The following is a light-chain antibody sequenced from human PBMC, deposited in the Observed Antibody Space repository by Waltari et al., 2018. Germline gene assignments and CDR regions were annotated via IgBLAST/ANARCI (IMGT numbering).Light chain of an antibody. V-gene: IGLV3-25*03. CDR2: KDS. Sequence: SFELTQPPSLSVSPGQTARITCSGDALSKQYAHWHHPRPGLAPGLVIYKDSERPSGIPERFSGSSSGTTVTLTISGVQAEDEADYYCQSADSSGSVVFGGGTKLTVL. J-gene: IGLJ2*01. CDR3: QSADSSGSVV. CDR1: ALSKQY.